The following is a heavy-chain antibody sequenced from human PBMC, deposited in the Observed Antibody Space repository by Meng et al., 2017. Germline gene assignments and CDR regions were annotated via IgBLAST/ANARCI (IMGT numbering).Heavy chain of an antibody. CDR3: ARDAAYTVTYYYYYYGMDV. CDR1: GFTFSDYY. CDR2: ISSSGSTI. Sequence: GESPKTSCAAAGFTFSDYYMSWIRQAPGKGLEWVSYISSSGSTIYYADSVKGRFTISRDNAKNSLYLQMNSLRAEDTAVYYCARDAAYTVTYYYYYYGMDVWGQGTTVTVSS. D-gene: IGHD4-17*01. V-gene: IGHV3-11*01. J-gene: IGHJ6*02.